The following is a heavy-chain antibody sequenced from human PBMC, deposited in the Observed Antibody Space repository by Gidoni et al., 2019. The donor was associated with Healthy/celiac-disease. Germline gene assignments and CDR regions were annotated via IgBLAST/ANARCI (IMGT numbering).Heavy chain of an antibody. CDR3: ATSSSFISGLSSY. D-gene: IGHD6-6*01. Sequence: QVQLVQSGAEVKKPGSSVKVSCKASGGTFSSYAISWVRQAPGQGLEWMGRIIPILGIANYAQKFQGRVTITADKSTSTAYMELSSLRSEDTAVYYCATSSSFISGLSSYWGQGTLVTVSS. V-gene: IGHV1-69*04. CDR1: GGTFSSYA. CDR2: IIPILGIA. J-gene: IGHJ4*02.